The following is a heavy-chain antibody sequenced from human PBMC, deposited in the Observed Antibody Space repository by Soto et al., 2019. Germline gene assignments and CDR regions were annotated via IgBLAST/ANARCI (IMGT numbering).Heavy chain of an antibody. CDR3: AKDPLPPTYCGGDCYVAYFDY. Sequence: GGSLRLSCAASGFTFSSYAMSWVRQAPGKGLEWVSAISGSGGSTYYADSVKGRFTISRDNSKNTLYLQMNSLRAEDTAVYYCAKDPLPPTYCGGDCYVAYFDYWGQGTLVTVSS. V-gene: IGHV3-23*01. D-gene: IGHD2-21*02. J-gene: IGHJ4*02. CDR1: GFTFSSYA. CDR2: ISGSGGST.